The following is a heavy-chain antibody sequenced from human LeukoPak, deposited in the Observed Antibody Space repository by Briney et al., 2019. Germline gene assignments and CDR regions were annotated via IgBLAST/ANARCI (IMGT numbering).Heavy chain of an antibody. V-gene: IGHV3-21*01. CDR2: ISSSSSYI. Sequence: GGSLRLSCAASGFTFSSYSMNWVRQAPGKGLEWVSSISSSSSYIYYADSVKGRFTISRDNAKNSLYLQMNSPRAEDTAVYYCARDGSIAARRFCFDYWGQGTLVTVSS. J-gene: IGHJ4*02. CDR1: GFTFSSYS. D-gene: IGHD6-6*01. CDR3: ARDGSIAARRFCFDY.